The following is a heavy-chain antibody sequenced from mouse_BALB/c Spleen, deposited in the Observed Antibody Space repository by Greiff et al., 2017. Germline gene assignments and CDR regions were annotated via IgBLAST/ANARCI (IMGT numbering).Heavy chain of an antibody. V-gene: IGHV5-6-4*01. CDR1: GFTFSSYT. CDR3: TRDGY. CDR2: ISSGGSYT. J-gene: IGHJ2*01. Sequence: EVHLVESGGGLVKPGGSLKLSCAASGFTFSSYTMSWVRQTPEKRLEWVATISSGGSYTYYPDSVKGRFTISRDNAKNTLYLQMSSLKSEDTAMYYCTRDGYWGQGTTLTVSS.